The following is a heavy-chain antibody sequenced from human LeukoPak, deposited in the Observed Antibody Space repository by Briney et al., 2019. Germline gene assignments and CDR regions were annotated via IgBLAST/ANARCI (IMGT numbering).Heavy chain of an antibody. J-gene: IGHJ4*02. CDR3: ARGGRGTYMRH. V-gene: IGHV4-34*01. Sequence: SETLSLTCGVSGGSFSNYIWSWVRQPPGKGLEWIGEILQGGVTNYNSSLKSRVTMSMDTSKNQFHLDLTSVTAADAGQYFCARGGRGTYMRHWGQGTLVTVSS. CDR2: ILQGGVT. CDR1: GGSFSNYI. D-gene: IGHD1-26*01.